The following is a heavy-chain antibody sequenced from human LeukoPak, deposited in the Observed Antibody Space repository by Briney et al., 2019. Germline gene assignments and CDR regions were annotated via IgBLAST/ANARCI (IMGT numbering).Heavy chain of an antibody. CDR2: INPNSGGT. V-gene: IGHV1-2*02. J-gene: IGHJ4*02. Sequence: ASVKVSCRASGYTFTGYYMHWVRQAPGQGLEWMGWINPNSGGTNYAQKFQGRVTMTRDTSISTAYMELSRLRSDDTAVYYCARGGLGHCSSTSCLNWDYWGQGTLVTVSS. D-gene: IGHD2-2*01. CDR1: GYTFTGYY. CDR3: ARGGLGHCSSTSCLNWDY.